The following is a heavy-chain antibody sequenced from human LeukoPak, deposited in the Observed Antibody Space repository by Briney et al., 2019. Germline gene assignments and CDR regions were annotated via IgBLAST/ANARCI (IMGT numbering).Heavy chain of an antibody. CDR2: IYYSGST. CDR3: ARGRNYYGSGSYYPPHYYYYYMDV. D-gene: IGHD3-10*01. Sequence: SETLSLTCTVSGGSISSSSYYWGWIRQPPGKGLEWIGSIYYSGSTYYNPSLKSRVAISVDTSKNQFSLKLSSVTAADTAVYYCARGRNYYGSGSYYPPHYYYYYMDVWGKGTTVTVSS. V-gene: IGHV4-39*01. J-gene: IGHJ6*03. CDR1: GGSISSSSYY.